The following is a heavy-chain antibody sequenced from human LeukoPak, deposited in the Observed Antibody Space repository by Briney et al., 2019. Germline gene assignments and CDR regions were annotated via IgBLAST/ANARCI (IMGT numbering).Heavy chain of an antibody. Sequence: PGRSLRLSCAASGFTFSSYAMHWVRQAPGKGLEWVAVISYDGSNKYYADSVKGRFTISRDNSKNTLYLQMNSLRAEDTAVYYCARDNPYYYDSSGYKDYWGQGTLVTVSS. J-gene: IGHJ4*02. CDR2: ISYDGSNK. D-gene: IGHD3-22*01. CDR3: ARDNPYYYDSSGYKDY. V-gene: IGHV3-30*07. CDR1: GFTFSSYA.